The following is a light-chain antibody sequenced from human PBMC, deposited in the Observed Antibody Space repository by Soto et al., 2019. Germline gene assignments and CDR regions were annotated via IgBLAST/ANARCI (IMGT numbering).Light chain of an antibody. Sequence: EIVLTQSPGTLSLSPGQRATLSCRASESISRDYLAWYQQRLGQAPRLLIYDASNRATGIPARFSGSGSGTDFTLTISSLEPEDSAVYYCQQRSNWLFGPGTKVDIK. J-gene: IGKJ3*01. V-gene: IGKV3-11*01. CDR1: ESISRDY. CDR3: QQRSNWL. CDR2: DAS.